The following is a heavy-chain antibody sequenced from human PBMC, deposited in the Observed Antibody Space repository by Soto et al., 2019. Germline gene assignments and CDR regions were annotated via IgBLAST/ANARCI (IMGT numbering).Heavy chain of an antibody. J-gene: IGHJ3*02. CDR1: SGSFSVYY. V-gene: IGHV4-34*01. D-gene: IGHD4-4*01. Sequence: PSETLSLTCAVYSGSFSVYYWNWIRQSPGKGLEWIGEINHAGSTNYNPSLKSRVTISVDTSKNQFSLKLSSVTAADTAVYFCARDSTRRGDCDIWGQGTMVTVSS. CDR3: ARDSTRRGDCDI. CDR2: INHAGST.